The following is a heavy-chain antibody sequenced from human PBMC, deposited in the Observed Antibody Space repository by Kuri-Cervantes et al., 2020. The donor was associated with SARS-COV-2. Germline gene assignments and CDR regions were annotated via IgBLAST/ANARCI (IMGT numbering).Heavy chain of an antibody. CDR3: ARRYSGSYGSYWFDP. D-gene: IGHD1-26*01. CDR2: ISAYNGNT. Sequence: ASVKVSCKASGYTFTSYGISWVRQAPGQGLEWMGWISAYNGNTNYAQKLQGRVTMTTDTSTSTAYMELRSLRSDDTAVYYCARRYSGSYGSYWFDPWGQGTRVTVSS. V-gene: IGHV1-18*04. CDR1: GYTFTSYG. J-gene: IGHJ5*02.